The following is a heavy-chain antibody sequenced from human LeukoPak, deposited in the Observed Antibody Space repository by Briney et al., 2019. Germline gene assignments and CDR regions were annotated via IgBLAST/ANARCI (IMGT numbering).Heavy chain of an antibody. J-gene: IGHJ4*02. CDR1: GFTVCSNF. CDR3: ARGNRNDRGFDS. D-gene: IGHD1-20*01. Sequence: GGSLRLSCAASGFTVCSNFMTWVRQGPGEGLEWVSVILSSGSTYYADSVKGRFTISRDSSKNSVYLQMNSLRAGDTAVYYCARGNRNDRGFDSWGQGTLVTVSS. CDR2: ILSSGST. V-gene: IGHV3-53*01.